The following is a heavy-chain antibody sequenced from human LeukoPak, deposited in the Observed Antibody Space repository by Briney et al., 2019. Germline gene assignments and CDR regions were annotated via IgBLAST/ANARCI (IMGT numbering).Heavy chain of an antibody. D-gene: IGHD6-13*01. CDR3: ARDGRGIAAAGFYFDY. CDR2: ISSSSSYI. J-gene: IGHJ4*02. V-gene: IGHV3-21*01. Sequence: GSLSLSCAASGFTFSSYSMNWVRQAPGKGLEWVSSISSSSSYIYYADSVKGRFTISRDNAKNSLYLQMNSLRAEDTAVYYCARDGRGIAAAGFYFDYWGQGTLVTVSS. CDR1: GFTFSSYS.